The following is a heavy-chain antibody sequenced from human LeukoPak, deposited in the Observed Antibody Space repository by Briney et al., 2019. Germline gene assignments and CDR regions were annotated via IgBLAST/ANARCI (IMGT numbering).Heavy chain of an antibody. J-gene: IGHJ4*02. CDR3: AREWGRIAVAGGPGY. V-gene: IGHV3-33*01. CDR2: IWYDGQTK. Sequence: GGSLRLSCGASGFIFSNYGMHWVRQAPGKGLEWLALIWYDGQTKFYADSVKGRLTISRDNSGNTLFLHMTSLRVEDTAVYYCAREWGRIAVAGGPGYWGQGALVTVSS. CDR1: GFIFSNYG. D-gene: IGHD6-19*01.